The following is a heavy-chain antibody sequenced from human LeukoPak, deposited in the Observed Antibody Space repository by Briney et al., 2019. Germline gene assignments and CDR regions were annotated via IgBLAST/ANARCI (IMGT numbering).Heavy chain of an antibody. Sequence: GGSLRLSCAASGFTFSNAWMSWVRQAPGKGLEWVGRIKSKTDGGTTDYAAPVKGRFTISRDDSKNTLYLQMNSLKTEDTAVYYCTRDRGPYSSGWYYYYYMDVWGKGTTVTVSS. V-gene: IGHV3-15*01. CDR1: GFTFSNAW. J-gene: IGHJ6*03. D-gene: IGHD6-19*01. CDR3: TRDRGPYSSGWYYYYYMDV. CDR2: IKSKTDGGTT.